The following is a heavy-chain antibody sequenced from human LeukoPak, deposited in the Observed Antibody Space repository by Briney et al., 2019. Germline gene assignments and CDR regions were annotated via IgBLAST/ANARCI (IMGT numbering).Heavy chain of an antibody. CDR2: ISGSGGST. CDR3: AKDLRYCSSTSCYFVY. V-gene: IGHV3-23*01. CDR1: GFTFSSYA. J-gene: IGHJ4*02. D-gene: IGHD2-2*01. Sequence: GSLRLSCAASGFTFSSYAMSWVRHAPGKGVEWGSAISGSGGSTYYAGSVKGRFTISTDNSKNTLYLQMNRLRAEDTAVYYCAKDLRYCSSTSCYFVYWGQGTLVTVSS.